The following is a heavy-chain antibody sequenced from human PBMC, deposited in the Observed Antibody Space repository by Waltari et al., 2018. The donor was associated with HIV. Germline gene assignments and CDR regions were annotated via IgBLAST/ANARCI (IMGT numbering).Heavy chain of an antibody. J-gene: IGHJ4*02. CDR3: ARTFNGDLDY. CDR2: MNPNSKKT. CDR1: GYTFTSFD. V-gene: IGHV1-8*01. D-gene: IGHD2-21*02. Sequence: QVQLVQSGAEVKKPAASGQVSCKASGYTFTSFDINWVRKATGQGLEWMGWMNPNSKKTGFAQKFQGRISMTRNTSIGTAYMELSSLRSLDTAVYYCARTFNGDLDYWGQGTLVTVS.